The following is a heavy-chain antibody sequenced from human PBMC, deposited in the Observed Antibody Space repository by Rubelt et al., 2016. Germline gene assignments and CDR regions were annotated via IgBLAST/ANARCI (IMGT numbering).Heavy chain of an antibody. CDR3: ARICETGTTPENWFDP. CDR1: GFSLSTSGMC. J-gene: IGHJ5*02. D-gene: IGHD1-1*01. V-gene: IGHV2-70*01. Sequence: QVTLRESGPALVKPTQTLTLTCTFSGFSLSTSGMCVSWIRQPPGKALEWLALIDWDDDKYYSTSLKTRLTISKGTSKNQWVLTMTNMDPVDTATYYCARICETGTTPENWFDPWGQGTLVTVSS. CDR2: IDWDDDK.